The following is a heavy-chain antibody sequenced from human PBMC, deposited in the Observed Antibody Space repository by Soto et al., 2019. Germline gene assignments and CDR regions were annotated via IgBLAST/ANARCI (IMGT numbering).Heavy chain of an antibody. J-gene: IGHJ4*02. CDR2: IYTSGST. Sequence: PSETLSLTCSVSGTSVSNYYWSWIRQPAGKGLEHIGRIYTSGSTSYNPSLKSRVTMSMDTSQTQIYLNLTSVTAADTAVYYCARGGIQLSYAFDYWGRESWSPSPQ. CDR1: GTSVSNYY. V-gene: IGHV4-4*07. D-gene: IGHD5-18*01. CDR3: ARGGIQLSYAFDY.